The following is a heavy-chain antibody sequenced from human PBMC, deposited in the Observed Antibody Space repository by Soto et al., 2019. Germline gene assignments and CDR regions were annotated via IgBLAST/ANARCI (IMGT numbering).Heavy chain of an antibody. V-gene: IGHV4-59*01. D-gene: IGHD5-18*01. CDR3: ARGVDTAIVDY. CDR2: IYYSGST. CDR1: GGSISSYY. Sequence: PSETLSLTCTVSGGSISSYYWSWIRQPPGKGLEWIGYIYYSGSTNYNPSLKSRVTISVDTSKNQFSLKLSSVTAADTAVYYCARGVDTAIVDYWGQGTLVTVSS. J-gene: IGHJ4*02.